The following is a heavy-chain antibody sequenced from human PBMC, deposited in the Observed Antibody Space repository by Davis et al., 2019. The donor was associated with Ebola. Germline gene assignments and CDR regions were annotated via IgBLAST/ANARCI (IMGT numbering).Heavy chain of an antibody. J-gene: IGHJ6*02. CDR1: GASISSYL. CDR2: VYDSGST. D-gene: IGHD6-19*01. V-gene: IGHV4-59*08. CDR3: ARAINYQVAAYGMDV. Sequence: MPSETLSLTCTVSGASISSYLWGWIRQPPGKRLEWIGYVYDSGSTNYNPSLKSRVSISVDTSKNQFSLKLSSVTAADTAVYYCARAINYQVAAYGMDVWGQGTTVTVSS.